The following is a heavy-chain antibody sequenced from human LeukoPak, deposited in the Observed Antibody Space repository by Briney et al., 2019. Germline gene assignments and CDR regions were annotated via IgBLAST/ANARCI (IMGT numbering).Heavy chain of an antibody. Sequence: GGSLRLSCAASGFTFNTCGMNWVRQAPGKGLEWVSSISTSSSYIYYADSVKGRFTISRDNAKNPLYLQMSSLRGEDTAVYYCARDESGSRFDYWGQGTLVTVSS. CDR1: GFTFNTCG. CDR2: ISTSSSYI. CDR3: ARDESGSRFDY. D-gene: IGHD1-26*01. J-gene: IGHJ4*02. V-gene: IGHV3-21*01.